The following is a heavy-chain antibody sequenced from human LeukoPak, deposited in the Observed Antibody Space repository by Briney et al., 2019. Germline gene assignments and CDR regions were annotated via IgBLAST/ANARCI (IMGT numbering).Heavy chain of an antibody. CDR2: FDPEDGET. CDR3: ATSSIRPDYYGMDV. J-gene: IGHJ6*02. Sequence: ASVKVSCKASGYTFTGYYMHWVRQAPGKGLEWMGGFDPEDGETIYAQKFQGRVTMTEDTSTDTAYMELSSLRSEDTAVYYCATSSIRPDYYGMDVWGQGTTVTVSS. CDR1: GYTFTGYY. V-gene: IGHV1-24*01. D-gene: IGHD2-2*01.